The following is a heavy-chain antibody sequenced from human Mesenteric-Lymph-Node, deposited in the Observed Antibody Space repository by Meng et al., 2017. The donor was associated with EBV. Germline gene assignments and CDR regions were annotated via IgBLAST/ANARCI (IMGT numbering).Heavy chain of an antibody. CDR2: ISGSGGTT. V-gene: IGHV3-23*01. CDR3: SNLPYNY. CDR1: GFTFNSYA. J-gene: IGHJ4*02. D-gene: IGHD5-24*01. Sequence: VQLLESRGGVVQPGSYLRLSCATSGFTFNSYAMHWVRQAPGRGLEWVSGISGSGGTTYYADSVKGRFSIFRDNSGNTVSLQMNSLRVEDTAVYYCSNLPYNYWGQGTLVTVSS.